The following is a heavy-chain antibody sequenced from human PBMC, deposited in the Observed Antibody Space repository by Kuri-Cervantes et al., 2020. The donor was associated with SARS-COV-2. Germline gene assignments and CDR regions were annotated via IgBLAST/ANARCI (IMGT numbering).Heavy chain of an antibody. V-gene: IGHV1-18*01. CDR2: ISIYNGKT. CDR3: ARAGFDF. J-gene: IGHJ4*02. Sequence: ASVKVSCKASGYTFSGGYYMYWVRQAPGQGLEWMGRISIYNGKTNYTDKVQGRLTMTTDTSTSTVYMELRSLKSDDTAIYYCARAGFDFWGQGTLVTVSS. CDR1: GYTFSGGYY.